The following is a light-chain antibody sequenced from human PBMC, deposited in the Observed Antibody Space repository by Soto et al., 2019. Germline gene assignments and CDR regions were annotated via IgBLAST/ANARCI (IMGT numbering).Light chain of an antibody. J-gene: IGKJ1*01. Sequence: DIQMTQSPSSLSASVGDRFTITFRASQGITDYLAWYQQKPGQVPNLLVYAASTLQSGVPSRFSGSGSGTDFTLTITGLQPEDVATYYCQNYNSAPWTFGQGTKVDI. CDR1: QGITDY. V-gene: IGKV1-27*01. CDR2: AAS. CDR3: QNYNSAPWT.